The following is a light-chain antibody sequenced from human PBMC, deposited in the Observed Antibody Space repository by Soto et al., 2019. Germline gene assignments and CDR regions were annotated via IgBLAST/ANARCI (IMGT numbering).Light chain of an antibody. V-gene: IGKV3-15*01. CDR3: QQYNDWWT. J-gene: IGKJ1*01. Sequence: ETVMTQSPATLSVSLGERATVSCRASQSVRSKVAWYQQRPGQAPRLLIYGASTSATGIPARFSGSESGTEFTLTISSLQSEDFAVYYCQQYNDWWTFGQGTKVEIK. CDR1: QSVRSK. CDR2: GAS.